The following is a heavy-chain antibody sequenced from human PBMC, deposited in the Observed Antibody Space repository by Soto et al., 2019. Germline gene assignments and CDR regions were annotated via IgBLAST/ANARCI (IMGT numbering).Heavy chain of an antibody. J-gene: IGHJ6*02. V-gene: IGHV3-53*02. CDR2: IYSGGST. CDR1: GFTVSSNY. Sequence: EVQLVETGGGLIQPGGSLRLSCAASGFTVSSNYMSWVRQAPGKGLEWVSVIYSGGSTYYADSVKGRFTISRDNSKNTLYLQMNSLRAEDTAVYYCARGGQNYDLWSGYSVKYYYYYGMDVWGQGTTVTVSS. D-gene: IGHD3-3*01. CDR3: ARGGQNYDLWSGYSVKYYYYYGMDV.